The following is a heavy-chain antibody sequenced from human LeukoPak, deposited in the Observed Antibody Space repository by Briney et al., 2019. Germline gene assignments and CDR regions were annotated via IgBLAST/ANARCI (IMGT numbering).Heavy chain of an antibody. CDR2: ISAYNGDT. V-gene: IGHV1-18*01. D-gene: IGHD1-26*01. Sequence: ASVKVSCKASGYTFSSYGITWVRQAPGQGLEWMGWISAYNGDTNYAQKLQGRVTMTTDTSTRTASMELRSLRSDDTAVYYCAGGGGELPAYWGQGTLVTVSS. J-gene: IGHJ4*02. CDR1: GYTFSSYG. CDR3: AGGGGELPAY.